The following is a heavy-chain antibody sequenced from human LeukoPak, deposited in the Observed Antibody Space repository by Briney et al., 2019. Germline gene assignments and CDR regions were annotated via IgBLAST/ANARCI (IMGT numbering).Heavy chain of an antibody. J-gene: IGHJ6*02. V-gene: IGHV3-53*04. Sequence: GGSLRLSCAASGFTVSSNYMSWVRQAPGKGLEWVSVIYSGGSTYYADSVKGRFTISRHNSKNTLYLQMNSLRAEDTAVYYCASGCSSTSCYGYYGMDVWGQGTTVTVSS. D-gene: IGHD2-2*01. CDR2: IYSGGST. CDR1: GFTVSSNY. CDR3: ASGCSSTSCYGYYGMDV.